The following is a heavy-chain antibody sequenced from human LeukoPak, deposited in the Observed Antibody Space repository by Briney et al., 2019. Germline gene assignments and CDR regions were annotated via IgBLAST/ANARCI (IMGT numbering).Heavy chain of an antibody. V-gene: IGHV3-30*18. D-gene: IGHD6-19*01. Sequence: GGSLRLSCAASGFTFSSYEMSWVRQAPGKGLEWVAVISYDGSNKYYADSVKGRFTISRDNSKNTLYLQMNSLRAEDTAVYYCAKDRLLFYSSGWYPWFDPWGQGTLVTVSS. J-gene: IGHJ5*02. CDR3: AKDRLLFYSSGWYPWFDP. CDR1: GFTFSSYE. CDR2: ISYDGSNK.